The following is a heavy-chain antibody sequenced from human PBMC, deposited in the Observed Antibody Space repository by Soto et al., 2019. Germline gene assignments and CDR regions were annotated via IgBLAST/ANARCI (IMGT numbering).Heavy chain of an antibody. CDR1: GFTFSSSW. V-gene: IGHV3-74*01. Sequence: EVQLVESGGGLAQPGASLTLSCAASGFTFSSSWMYWVRQTPAKGLVWASRINPDGSATNYADSVKGRFTISRDNAKNTLYLHINSLRAEDSAVYYCARATMGTLDYWGQGTLVTVSS. CDR2: INPDGSAT. J-gene: IGHJ4*02. CDR3: ARATMGTLDY. D-gene: IGHD7-27*01.